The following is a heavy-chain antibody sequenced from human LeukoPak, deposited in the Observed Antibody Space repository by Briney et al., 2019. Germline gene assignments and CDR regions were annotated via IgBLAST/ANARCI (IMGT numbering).Heavy chain of an antibody. Sequence: ASVKVSCKASGYTFTGYYMHWVRQAPGQGLEWMGWINPNSGGTNYAQKFQGRVTMTRDTSISTAYMELSRLRSDDTAVYYCARGRYYYDSSGYYYESYYYYYMDVWGKGTTVTVSS. CDR2: INPNSGGT. CDR1: GYTFTGYY. V-gene: IGHV1-2*02. J-gene: IGHJ6*03. CDR3: ARGRYYYDSSGYYYESYYYYYMDV. D-gene: IGHD3-22*01.